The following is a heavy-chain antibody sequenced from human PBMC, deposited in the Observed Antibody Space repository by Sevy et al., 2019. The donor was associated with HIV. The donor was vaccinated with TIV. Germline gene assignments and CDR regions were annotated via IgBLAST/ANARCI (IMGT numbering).Heavy chain of an antibody. CDR3: ARHFPIVVVPAAIPDYYYMDV. Sequence: SETLSLTCTVSGGSISSYYWSWIRQPPGKGLEWIGYIYYSGSTNYNPSLKSRVTLSVDTSKNQFSLKLSSVTAADTAVYYCARHFPIVVVPAAIPDYYYMDVWGKGTTVTVSS. CDR1: GGSISSYY. CDR2: IYYSGST. V-gene: IGHV4-59*08. J-gene: IGHJ6*03. D-gene: IGHD2-2*02.